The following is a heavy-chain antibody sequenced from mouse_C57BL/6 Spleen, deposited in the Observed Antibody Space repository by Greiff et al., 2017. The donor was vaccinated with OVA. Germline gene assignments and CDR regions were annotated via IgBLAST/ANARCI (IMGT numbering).Heavy chain of an antibody. CDR3: TLDSSGYFDY. CDR2: IDPENGDT. D-gene: IGHD3-2*02. Sequence: VHVKQSGAELVRPGASVKLSCTASGFNIKDDYMHWVKQRPEQGLEWIGWIDPENGDTEYASKFQGKATITADTSSNTAYLQLSSLTSEDTAVYYCTLDSSGYFDYWGQGITLTVSS. J-gene: IGHJ2*01. V-gene: IGHV14-4*01. CDR1: GFNIKDDY.